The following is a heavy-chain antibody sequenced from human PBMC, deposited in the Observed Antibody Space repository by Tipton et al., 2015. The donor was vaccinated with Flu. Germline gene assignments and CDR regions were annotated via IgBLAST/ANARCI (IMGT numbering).Heavy chain of an antibody. CDR3: ARALNSGREYTFDI. CDR2: IIQSGNA. Sequence: LRLSCTVSGYFISSGYYWGWIRQSPGPGLQWIATIIQSGNAYYNPSLRSRVTISVDTTKNLFSLNLSSVTATDTAVYYCARALNSGREYTFDIWGRGTGVTVSS. J-gene: IGHJ3*02. D-gene: IGHD1-26*01. CDR1: GYFISSGYY. V-gene: IGHV4-38-2*02.